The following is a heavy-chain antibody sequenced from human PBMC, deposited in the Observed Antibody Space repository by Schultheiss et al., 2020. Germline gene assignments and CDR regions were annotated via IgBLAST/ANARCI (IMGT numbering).Heavy chain of an antibody. CDR3: AREGTYDFWCGYYYYYGMDV. J-gene: IGHJ6*02. CDR2: IWYDGSNK. V-gene: IGHV3-33*01. CDR1: GFTFSSYG. Sequence: GGSLRLSCAASGFTFSSYGMHWVRQAPGKGLEWVAVIWYDGSNKYYADSVKGRFTISRDNSKNTLYLQMNSLRAEDTAVYYCAREGTYDFWCGYYYYYGMDVWGQGTTVTVSS. D-gene: IGHD3-3*01.